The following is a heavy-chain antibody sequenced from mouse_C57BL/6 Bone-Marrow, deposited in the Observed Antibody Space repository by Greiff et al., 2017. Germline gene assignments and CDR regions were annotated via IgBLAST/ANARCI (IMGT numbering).Heavy chain of an antibody. CDR1: GYTFTSYW. D-gene: IGHD2-14*01. CDR3: ARSTPEENARDY. J-gene: IGHJ4*01. V-gene: IGHV1-64*01. CDR2: IHPNSGST. Sequence: QVQLQQPGAELVKPGASVKLSCKASGYTFTSYWMHWVKQRPGQGLEWIGMIHPNSGSTNYNEKFKSKATLTVDKSSSTDYMQLSSLTSEDSAVYYCARSTPEENARDYWGQGTSVTVSS.